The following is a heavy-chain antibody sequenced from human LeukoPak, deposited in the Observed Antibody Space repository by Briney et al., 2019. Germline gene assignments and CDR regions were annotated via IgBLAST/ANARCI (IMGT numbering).Heavy chain of an antibody. D-gene: IGHD3-22*01. CDR2: ISWNSGSI. Sequence: PGRSLRLSCAASGFTFDDYAMHWVRQAPGKGLEWVSGISWNSGSIGYADSVKGRFTISRDNAKNSLYLQMNSLRAEDTAVYYCARGLAHYYDSNAYFLDYWGQGTLVTVSS. CDR1: GFTFDDYA. V-gene: IGHV3-9*01. CDR3: ARGLAHYYDSNAYFLDY. J-gene: IGHJ4*02.